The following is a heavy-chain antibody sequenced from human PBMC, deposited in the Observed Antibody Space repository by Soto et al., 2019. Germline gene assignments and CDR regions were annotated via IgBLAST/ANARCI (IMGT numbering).Heavy chain of an antibody. Sequence: PGGSLRLSCAASGFTFSSYNMNWVRQAPGKGLEWVSSISSSSTYTHYADSVRGRFTVSRDNAKNSLYLQMNSLRGEDTAVYYCATCGGGGCYQGQRDNWGQGTLVTVSS. V-gene: IGHV3-21*01. D-gene: IGHD2-15*01. CDR2: ISSSSTYT. CDR1: GFTFSSYN. CDR3: ATCGGGGCYQGQRDN. J-gene: IGHJ4*02.